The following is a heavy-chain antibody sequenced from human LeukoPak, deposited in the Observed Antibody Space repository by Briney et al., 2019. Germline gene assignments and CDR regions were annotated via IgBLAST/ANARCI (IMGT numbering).Heavy chain of an antibody. J-gene: IGHJ4*02. CDR1: GLTFNKYW. CDR2: IKQDGSEK. CDR3: ARDRDWNFDY. V-gene: IGHV3-7*01. Sequence: GGSLRLSCEASGLTFNKYWMTWVRQAPGKGLEWVANIKQDGSEKNYVDSVKGRFTISRDNAKNSLYLQMNSLRVDDTAVYYCARDRDWNFDYWGQGTLVTVSS. D-gene: IGHD1-1*01.